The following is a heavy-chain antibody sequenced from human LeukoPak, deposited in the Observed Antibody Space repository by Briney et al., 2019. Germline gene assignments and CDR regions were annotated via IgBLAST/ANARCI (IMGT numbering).Heavy chain of an antibody. Sequence: PGRSLRLSCAASGFTFSSYAMHWVRQAPGKGLEWVAVISYDGSNKYYADSVKGRFTISRDNSKNTLYLQMNSLRAEDTAVYYCARDEHYYDSSGYLHYGMDVWGQGTTVTVSS. CDR2: ISYDGSNK. CDR3: ARDEHYYDSSGYLHYGMDV. J-gene: IGHJ6*02. CDR1: GFTFSSYA. V-gene: IGHV3-30-3*01. D-gene: IGHD3-22*01.